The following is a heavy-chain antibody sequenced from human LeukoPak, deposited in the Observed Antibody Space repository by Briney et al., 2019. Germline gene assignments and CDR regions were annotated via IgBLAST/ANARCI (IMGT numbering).Heavy chain of an antibody. J-gene: IGHJ4*02. V-gene: IGHV3-30-3*01. CDR2: ISYDGSNK. CDR3: AETTVTTPRVDY. CDR1: GFTFSSYA. D-gene: IGHD4-17*01. Sequence: GGSLRLSCAASGFTFSSYAMHWVRQAPGKGLEWVAVISYDGSNKYYADSVKGRFTISRDNSKNTLYLQMNSLRAEDTAVYYCAETTVTTPRVDYWGQGTLVTVSS.